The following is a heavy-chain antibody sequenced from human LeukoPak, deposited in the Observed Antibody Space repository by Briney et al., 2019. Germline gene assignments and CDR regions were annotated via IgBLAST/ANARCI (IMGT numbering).Heavy chain of an antibody. CDR3: AKRSGPNSGPFDS. Sequence: TGGSLRLSCEASGFIFTEYGMYWVRQAPGKGLEWVAFVRKDATEKKYADSVEGRFTISRDDSENTVYLKMNNLRVDDTAVYYCAKRSGPNSGPFDSWGQGTPVIVSS. J-gene: IGHJ4*02. CDR2: VRKDATEK. D-gene: IGHD1-1*01. CDR1: GFIFTEYG. V-gene: IGHV3-30*02.